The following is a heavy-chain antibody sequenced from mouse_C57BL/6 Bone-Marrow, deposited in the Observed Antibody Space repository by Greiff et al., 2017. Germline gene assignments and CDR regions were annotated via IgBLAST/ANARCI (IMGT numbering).Heavy chain of an antibody. J-gene: IGHJ1*03. D-gene: IGHD2-1*01. CDR1: GYTFTSYW. CDR3: AHGNYFYWYFAV. Sequence: VQLQQSGAELVKPGASVKLSCKASGYTFTSYWMHWVKQRPGQGLEWIGRIDPNSGGTKYNEKFKSKATLTVDKPSSTAYMQLSSLTSEDSAVYYCAHGNYFYWYFAVWGTGTTVTVSS. CDR2: IDPNSGGT. V-gene: IGHV1-72*01.